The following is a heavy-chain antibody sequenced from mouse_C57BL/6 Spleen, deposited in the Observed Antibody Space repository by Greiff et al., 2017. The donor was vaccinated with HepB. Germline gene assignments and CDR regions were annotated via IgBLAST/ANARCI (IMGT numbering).Heavy chain of an antibody. CDR3: ARSYGSSYSWYFDV. V-gene: IGHV1-54*01. J-gene: IGHJ1*03. CDR1: GYAFTNYL. CDR2: INPGSGGT. D-gene: IGHD1-1*01. Sequence: QVQLQQSGAELVRPGTSVKVSCKASGYAFTNYLIEWVKQRPGQGLEWIGVINPGSGGTNYNEKFKGKATLTADKSSSPAYMQLSSLTSEDSAVYFCARSYGSSYSWYFDVWGTGTTVTVSS.